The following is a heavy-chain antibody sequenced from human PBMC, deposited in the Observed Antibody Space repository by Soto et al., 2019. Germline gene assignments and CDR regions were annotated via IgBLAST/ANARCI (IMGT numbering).Heavy chain of an antibody. CDR2: TYYRSKWYN. J-gene: IGHJ5*02. V-gene: IGHV6-1*01. Sequence: SQTLSLTCAISGDSVSSNSAAWNWIRQSPSRGLEWLGRTYYRSKWYNDYAVSVKSRITINPDTSKNQFSLQLNSVTPEDTAVYYCAREFLAYCSGGSCLPGWFDPWGQGTLVTVSS. D-gene: IGHD2-15*01. CDR3: AREFLAYCSGGSCLPGWFDP. CDR1: GDSVSSNSAA.